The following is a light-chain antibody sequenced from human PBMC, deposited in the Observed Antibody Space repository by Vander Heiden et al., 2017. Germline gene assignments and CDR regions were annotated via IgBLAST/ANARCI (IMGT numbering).Light chain of an antibody. CDR1: QSISNY. Sequence: EIVLTQSPATLSLSPGERATLPCRASQSISNYLACYQQKPGQAPRLLIYDASNRATGIPARFSGSGSGTDFTLTISSLEPEDFAVYYCQQRVHWPPITFGQGTRLEIK. CDR3: QQRVHWPPIT. CDR2: DAS. V-gene: IGKV3-11*01. J-gene: IGKJ5*01.